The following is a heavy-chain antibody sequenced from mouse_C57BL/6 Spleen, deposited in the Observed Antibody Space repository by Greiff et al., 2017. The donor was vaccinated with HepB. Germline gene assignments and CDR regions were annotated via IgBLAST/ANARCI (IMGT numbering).Heavy chain of an antibody. V-gene: IGHV1-64*01. CDR1: GYTFTSYW. Sequence: QVQLKQPGAELVKPGASVKLSCKASGYTFTSYWMHWVKQRPGQGLEWIGMIHPNSGSTNYNEKFKSKAKLTVDKSSSTAYMQLSSLTSEDSAVYYFAIITTVVATRDYWGQGTTLTVSS. J-gene: IGHJ2*01. CDR2: IHPNSGST. D-gene: IGHD1-1*01. CDR3: AIITTVVATRDY.